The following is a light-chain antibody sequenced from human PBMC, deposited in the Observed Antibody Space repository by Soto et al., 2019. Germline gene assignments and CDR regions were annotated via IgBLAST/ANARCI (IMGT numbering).Light chain of an antibody. Sequence: DIQMTQSPSSLSASVGDRVTITCRASQSLGTYLNWYQHKPGKAPKIIIYAASFLQPGVPSGFSWSGSWAELAVRTSSRQPEDFATYYCQQGYSTQLAVGGGTKVDIK. V-gene: IGKV1-39*01. CDR3: QQGYSTQLA. CDR2: AAS. CDR1: QSLGTY. J-gene: IGKJ4*01.